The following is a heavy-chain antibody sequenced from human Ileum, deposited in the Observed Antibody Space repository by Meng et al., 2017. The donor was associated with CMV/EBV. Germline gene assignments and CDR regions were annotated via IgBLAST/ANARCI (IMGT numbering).Heavy chain of an antibody. J-gene: IGHJ6*02. CDR3: ARSLGTNFDWLQYYYYGMDV. CDR2: ISAYNGNT. V-gene: IGHV1-18*01. CDR1: GYTFTSYG. D-gene: IGHD3-9*01. Sequence: ASVKVSCKASGYTFTSYGISWVRQAPGQGLEWMGWISAYNGNTNYAQKLQGRVTMTTDTSTSTAYMELRSLRSDDTAVYYCARSLGTNFDWLQYYYYGMDVWGQGTTVTVSS.